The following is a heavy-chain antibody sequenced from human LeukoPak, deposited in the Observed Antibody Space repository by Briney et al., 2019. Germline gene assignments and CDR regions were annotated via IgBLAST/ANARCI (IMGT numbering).Heavy chain of an antibody. CDR1: GGSISFYY. CDR3: VRSYDTSGYFHAFDI. D-gene: IGHD3-22*01. J-gene: IGHJ3*02. CDR2: IYYSGST. Sequence: SETLSLTCTVSGGSISFYYWGWIRQPPGKGLEWIGYIYYSGSTTYNPSLKSRVTISVDASKTQFSLKLSSVTAADTAMYYCVRSYDTSGYFHAFDIWGQGTEVTVSS. V-gene: IGHV4-59*01.